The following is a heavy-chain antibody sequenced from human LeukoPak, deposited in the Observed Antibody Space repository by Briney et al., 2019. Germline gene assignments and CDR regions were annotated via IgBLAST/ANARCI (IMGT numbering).Heavy chain of an antibody. D-gene: IGHD3-9*01. J-gene: IGHJ5*02. CDR3: ARALRYFFVNWLDP. V-gene: IGHV4-30-4*01. CDR1: GGSISSGDYY. CDR2: IYYSGST. Sequence: SQTLSLTCTVSGGSISSGDYYWSWIRQPPGKGLEWIGYIYYSGSTYYNPSLKSRVTISVDTSKNQFSLKLSSVTAADTAVYYCARALRYFFVNWLDPWGQGTLVTVSS.